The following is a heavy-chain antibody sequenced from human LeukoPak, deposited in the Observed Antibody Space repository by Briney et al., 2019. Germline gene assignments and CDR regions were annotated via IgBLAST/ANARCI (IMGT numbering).Heavy chain of an antibody. Sequence: PSETLSLTCTVSGGSKSSYDWSWVRQPAGKGLEWIGRIYTSGSTNYNPSLKSRVTMSVDTSKNQFSLKLSSVTAADTAVYYCACGIIASAGTDRFDPWGQGTLVTVSS. CDR3: ACGIIASAGTDRFDP. J-gene: IGHJ5*02. D-gene: IGHD6-13*01. CDR2: IYTSGST. CDR1: GGSKSSYD. V-gene: IGHV4-4*07.